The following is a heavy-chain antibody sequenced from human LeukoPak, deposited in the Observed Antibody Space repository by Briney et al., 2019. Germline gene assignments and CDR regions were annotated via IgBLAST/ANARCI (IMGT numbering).Heavy chain of an antibody. J-gene: IGHJ4*02. CDR3: ARWQIAVAFFDY. CDR2: IYSGGST. Sequence: GGSLRLSCAASGFTVSSNYMSWVRQAPGKGLEWVSVIYSGGSTYYADSVKGRFTISRDNSKNTLYLQMNSLRAEDTAVYYCARWQIAVAFFDYWGQGTQVTVSS. D-gene: IGHD6-19*01. CDR1: GFTVSSNY. V-gene: IGHV3-66*01.